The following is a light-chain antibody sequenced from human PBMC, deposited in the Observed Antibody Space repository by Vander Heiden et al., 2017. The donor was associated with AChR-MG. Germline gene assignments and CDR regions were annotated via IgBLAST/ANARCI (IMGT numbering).Light chain of an antibody. CDR3: SSYTSSSTYV. Sequence: QSALPQPASVSASPGQSITISCTGTSSDVGGYNYVAWYQQHRGKAPKLMIYDVSKRPSGVSNRFSGSKSGNTASLTISGLQAEDEADYYCSSYTSSSTYVFGTGTKVTVL. CDR2: DVS. V-gene: IGLV2-14*01. CDR1: SSDVGGYNY. J-gene: IGLJ1*01.